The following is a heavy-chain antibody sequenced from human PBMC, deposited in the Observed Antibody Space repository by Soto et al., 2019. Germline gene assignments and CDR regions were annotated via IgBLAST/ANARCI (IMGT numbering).Heavy chain of an antibody. Sequence: GLDLEWLALIYWNDDKRYSPSLKSRLTITKDTSKNQVVLTMTNMDPVDTATYYCARAYYDFWSGYYSWYFDLWGRGTLVTVSS. CDR3: ARAYYDFWSGYYSWYFDL. CDR2: IYWNDDK. V-gene: IGHV2-5*01. J-gene: IGHJ2*01. D-gene: IGHD3-3*01.